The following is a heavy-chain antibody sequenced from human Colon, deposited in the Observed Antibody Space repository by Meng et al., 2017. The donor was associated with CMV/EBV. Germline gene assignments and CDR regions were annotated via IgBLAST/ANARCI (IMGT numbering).Heavy chain of an antibody. CDR3: ARVICGGDCYLDY. V-gene: IGHV1-69*12. CDR1: KGNITSYP. CDR2: IITISGTT. D-gene: IGHD2-21*02. J-gene: IGHJ4*02. Sequence: QVQPEQLGAGVTSPGSSVKVSGKASKGNITSYPISWVRHGPGQGFEWVGGIITISGTTEYAQEFQGRLTINADESTSTAYMKLSNLRSEDTAIYYCARVICGGDCYLDYWGRGTLVTVSS.